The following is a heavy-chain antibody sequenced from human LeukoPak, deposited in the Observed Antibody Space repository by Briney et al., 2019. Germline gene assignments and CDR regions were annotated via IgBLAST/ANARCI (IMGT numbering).Heavy chain of an antibody. CDR3: ARTTTTESEGGNFDY. Sequence: RGESLKISCKGSGYSFTSYWIGWVRQMPGKGLEWMGIIYPGDSDTRYSPSLQGQVTISADKSISTAYLQWSSLKASDTAMYYCARTTTTESEGGNFDYWGQGTLVTVSS. J-gene: IGHJ4*02. CDR2: IYPGDSDT. D-gene: IGHD4-17*01. CDR1: GYSFTSYW. V-gene: IGHV5-51*01.